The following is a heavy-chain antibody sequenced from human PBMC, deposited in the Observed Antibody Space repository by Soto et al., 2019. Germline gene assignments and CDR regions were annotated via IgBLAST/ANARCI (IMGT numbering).Heavy chain of an antibody. J-gene: IGHJ4*02. CDR1: GQSFSGHS. V-gene: IGHV4-34*01. CDR3: ARGSGIVALPGELEDVKYDY. CDR2: INESGST. Sequence: QVQLQQWGAGLVKPSETLSLSCAVYGQSFSGHSWAWIRQPPGKGLEWIGEINESGSTYYNPSLKSRVTISTDTSNNQFSLKLSSVSAAATAAYFCARGSGIVALPGELEDVKYDYWGQGTLVNVSS. D-gene: IGHD1-1*01.